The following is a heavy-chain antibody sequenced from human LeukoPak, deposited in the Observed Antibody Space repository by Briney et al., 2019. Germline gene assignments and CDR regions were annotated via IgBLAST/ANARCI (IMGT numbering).Heavy chain of an antibody. J-gene: IGHJ4*02. CDR3: AKAPSRSIAGDFDY. V-gene: IGHV3-9*01. D-gene: IGHD6-6*01. Sequence: PGGSLRLSCAASGFTFDDYAMHWVRQAPGKGLEWVSGISWNSGSIGYADSVKGRFTISRDNAKNSLYLQMNSLRAEDTALYYCAKAPSRSIAGDFDYWGQGTLVTVSS. CDR2: ISWNSGSI. CDR1: GFTFDDYA.